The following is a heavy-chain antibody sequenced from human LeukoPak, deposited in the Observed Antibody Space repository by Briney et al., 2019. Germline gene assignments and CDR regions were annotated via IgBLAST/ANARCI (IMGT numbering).Heavy chain of an antibody. CDR2: INHRGST. J-gene: IGHJ4*02. CDR3: ASSVGSTDY. D-gene: IGHD1-26*01. V-gene: IGHV4-34*01. Sequence: SETLSLTCAVYGESLSKYYWTWIRQSPGKGLEWIGEINHRGSTNLNPPLKSRVTLSVDTSKHPFSLKLTSVTAADAAVYYCASSVGSTDYWGQGTLVTVSS. CDR1: GESLSKYY.